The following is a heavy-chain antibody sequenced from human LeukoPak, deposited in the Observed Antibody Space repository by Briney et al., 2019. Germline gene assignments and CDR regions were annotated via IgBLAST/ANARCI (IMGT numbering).Heavy chain of an antibody. J-gene: IGHJ4*02. CDR3: AREPHSSDYYYSFDY. CDR2: ISYDGSNK. D-gene: IGHD3-22*01. Sequence: PGRSLRLSCAASGFTSRSYAMHWVRQAPGKGLEWVAVISYDGSNKYYADSVKGRFTISRDNSKNTLSLQMNSLRTEDTALYYCAREPHSSDYYYSFDYWGQGTLVTVSS. CDR1: GFTSRSYA. V-gene: IGHV3-30*04.